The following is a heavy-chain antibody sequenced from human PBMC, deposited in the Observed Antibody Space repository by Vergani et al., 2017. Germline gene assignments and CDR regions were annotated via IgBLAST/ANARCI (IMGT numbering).Heavy chain of an antibody. Sequence: QVQLQESGPGLVRPSQTLSLTCTVSGGPISSGSYYWSWFRQPAGKGLEWIGRFYTGGGTSYNPPLKSRVTISVDTSEHQFSLQLRSVTAADTAVYYCVGGPLYSAAWRFRRLDMGGWGQGTTVTVSS. CDR3: VGGPLYSAAWRFRRLDMGG. J-gene: IGHJ6*02. D-gene: IGHD6-13*01. CDR1: GGPISSGSYY. CDR2: FYTGGGT. V-gene: IGHV4-61*02.